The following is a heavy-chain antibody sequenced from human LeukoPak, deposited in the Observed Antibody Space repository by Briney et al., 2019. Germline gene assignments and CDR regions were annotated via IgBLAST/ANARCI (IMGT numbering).Heavy chain of an antibody. V-gene: IGHV3-30*04. J-gene: IGHJ2*01. CDR1: GFTFSSYT. Sequence: GGSLRLSCAASGFTFSSYTMHWVRQAPGKGLEWVAVISYDGSNKYYADSVKGRFTISRDISKNMLYLQMNSLRAEDTAVYYCARGGRGPGDYFDLWGRGTLVTVSS. CDR2: ISYDGSNK. D-gene: IGHD2-15*01. CDR3: ARGGRGPGDYFDL.